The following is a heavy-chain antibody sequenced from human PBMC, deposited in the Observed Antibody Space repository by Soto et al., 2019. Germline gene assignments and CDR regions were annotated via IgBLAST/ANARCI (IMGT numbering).Heavy chain of an antibody. D-gene: IGHD3-3*01. CDR2: MYHSGGA. CDR1: DGSISSYDW. V-gene: IGHV4-4*02. Sequence: SETLSLTCVVSDGSISSYDWWTWVRQPPGKGLEWIGKMYHSGGADYSPSLKSRVTISADSSKNHFSLRLTGVTAADTAVYYCETGDVDSMLEYWGQGTQVTVSS. J-gene: IGHJ4*02. CDR3: ETGDVDSMLEY.